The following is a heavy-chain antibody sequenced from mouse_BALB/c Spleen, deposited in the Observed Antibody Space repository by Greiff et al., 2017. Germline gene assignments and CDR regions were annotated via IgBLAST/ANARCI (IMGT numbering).Heavy chain of an antibody. D-gene: IGHD2-14*01. CDR1: SYTFTDYA. CDR2: ISTYYGNT. V-gene: IGHV1S137*01. CDR3: ARGGPYYRYDGDYAMDY. Sequence: QVQLQQSGPELVRPGVSVKISCKGSSYTFTDYAMHWVKQSPAKSLEWIGVISTYYGNTNYNQKFKGKATMTVDKSSSTAYMELARLTSEDSAVYYCARGGPYYRYDGDYAMDYWGQGTSVTVSS. J-gene: IGHJ4*01.